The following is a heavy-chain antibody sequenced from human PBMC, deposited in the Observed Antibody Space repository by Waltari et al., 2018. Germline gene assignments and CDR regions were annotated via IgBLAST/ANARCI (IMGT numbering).Heavy chain of an antibody. D-gene: IGHD3-22*01. Sequence: QVQLVQSGAEVKKPGASVKVSCKASGYTFTSYAMHWVRQAPGQRLEWMGWINAGNGNTKYSQKFQGRVTITRDTSASTAYMELSSLRSEDTAVYYCARDPPSYYYDSSSNGADAFDIWGQGTMVTVSS. J-gene: IGHJ3*02. CDR1: GYTFTSYA. CDR3: ARDPPSYYYDSSSNGADAFDI. V-gene: IGHV1-3*01. CDR2: INAGNGNT.